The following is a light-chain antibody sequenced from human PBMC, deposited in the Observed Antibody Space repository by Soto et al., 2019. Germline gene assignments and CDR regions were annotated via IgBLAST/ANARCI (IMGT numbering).Light chain of an antibody. CDR3: QSYDNSLSVYV. J-gene: IGLJ1*01. CDR2: GNS. Sequence: QSVLTQPPSVSGAPGQRVTISCTGSSSNIGAHYDVHWYPQLPGTAPKLLIYGNSNRPSGVPDRFSGSKSGTSASLAITGLQAEDEADYYCQSYDNSLSVYVFGTGTKVTVL. V-gene: IGLV1-40*01. CDR1: SSNIGAHYD.